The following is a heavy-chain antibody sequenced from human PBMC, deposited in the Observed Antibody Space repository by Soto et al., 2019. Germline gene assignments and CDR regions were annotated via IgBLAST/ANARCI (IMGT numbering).Heavy chain of an antibody. CDR1: GYTFTSYG. CDR2: ISAYNGNT. V-gene: IGHV1-18*01. CDR3: ARDAGVSGELSY. J-gene: IGHJ4*02. Sequence: QVQLVQSGAEVKKPGASVMVSCKASGYTFTSYGISWVRQAPGQGLEWMGWISAYNGNTNYAQKLQGRVTMTTDTPTSTGYMELRSLRSDDTAVYYCARDAGVSGELSYWGQGTLVTVSS. D-gene: IGHD3-16*02.